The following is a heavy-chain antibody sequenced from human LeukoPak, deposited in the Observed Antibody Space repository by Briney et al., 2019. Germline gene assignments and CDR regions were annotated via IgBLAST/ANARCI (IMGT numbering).Heavy chain of an antibody. D-gene: IGHD5-12*01. CDR1: GYGFTGYY. V-gene: IGHV1-2*06. J-gene: IGHJ4*02. CDR3: ARVNRGYSGYEFSY. Sequence: ASVKVSCKAAGYGFTGYYMHWVRQAPGQGLEWMGRINPNSGGTNYAQKFQGRVTMTRDTSISTAYMELSRLRSDDTAVYYCARVNRGYSGYEFSYWGQGTLVTVSS. CDR2: INPNSGGT.